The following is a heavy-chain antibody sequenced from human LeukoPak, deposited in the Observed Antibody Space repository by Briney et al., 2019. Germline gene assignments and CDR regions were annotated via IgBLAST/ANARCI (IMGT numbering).Heavy chain of an antibody. Sequence: GGSLRLSCAASGFTFSSYWMNWVRQAPGKRLEWVANIKQDGSEKYYVDSVKGRFTISRDNAKNSLFLQMSSLRGEDTALYYCATEHWGPNSWGQGTLVTVSS. J-gene: IGHJ4*02. D-gene: IGHD3-16*01. CDR1: GFTFSSYW. CDR2: IKQDGSEK. CDR3: ATEHWGPNS. V-gene: IGHV3-7*01.